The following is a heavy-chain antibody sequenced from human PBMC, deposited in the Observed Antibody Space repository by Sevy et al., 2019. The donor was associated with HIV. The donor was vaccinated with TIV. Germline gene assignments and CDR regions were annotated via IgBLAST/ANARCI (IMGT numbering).Heavy chain of an antibody. D-gene: IGHD2-15*01. V-gene: IGHV3-66*01. Sequence: GGSLRLSCAASGFTVSSNYMSWVRQAPGKGLEWVSVIYSGGSTYYADSVKGRFTISRDNSKNTLYLQMNSLRAEDTAVYYCAGTLGYCSGGSCYSHFDDWGQGTMVTVSS. CDR1: GFTVSSNY. CDR2: IYSGGST. J-gene: IGHJ4*02. CDR3: AGTLGYCSGGSCYSHFDD.